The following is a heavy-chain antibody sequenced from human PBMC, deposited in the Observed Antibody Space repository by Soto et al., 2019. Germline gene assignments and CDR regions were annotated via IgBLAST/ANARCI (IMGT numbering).Heavy chain of an antibody. CDR1: RFTFSDFA. J-gene: IGHJ5*01. D-gene: IGHD1-26*01. CDR3: AKDAVPYNGKWDWFDS. Sequence: DVQLLESGGGLVQPGGSLTLSCAASRFTFSDFAMSWVLQAPGKGLEWVSSIGGGGTDTYYADSVKGQFTISRDNSKNTLYLQMDSLRDEDTAVYYCAKDAVPYNGKWDWFDSWGQGTLVTVSS. V-gene: IGHV3-23*01. CDR2: IGGGGTDT.